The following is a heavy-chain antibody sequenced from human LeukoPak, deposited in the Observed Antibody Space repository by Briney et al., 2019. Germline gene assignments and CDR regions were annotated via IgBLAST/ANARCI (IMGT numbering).Heavy chain of an antibody. CDR2: INAGNGNT. J-gene: IGHJ4*02. CDR1: GYTFTGYY. Sequence: GASVKVSCKASGYTFTGYYMHWVRQAPGQGLEWMGWINAGNGNTKYSQKFQGRVTITRDTSASTAYMELSSLRSEDTAVYYCAMGDILTGFDYWGQGTLVTVSS. CDR3: AMGDILTGFDY. D-gene: IGHD3-9*01. V-gene: IGHV1-3*01.